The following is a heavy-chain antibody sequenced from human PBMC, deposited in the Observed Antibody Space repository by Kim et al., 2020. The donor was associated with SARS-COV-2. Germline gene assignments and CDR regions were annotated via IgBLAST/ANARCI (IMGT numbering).Heavy chain of an antibody. Sequence: SVKVSCKASGGTFSSYAISWVRQAPGQGLEWMGGIIPIFGTANYAQKFQGRVTITADEFTSTAYMELSSLRSEDTAVYYCATPRDEDIVVGGYYYYYGMDVWGQGTTATVSS. V-gene: IGHV1-69*13. CDR2: IIPIFGTA. D-gene: IGHD2-2*01. CDR3: ATPRDEDIVVGGYYYYYGMDV. CDR1: GGTFSSYA. J-gene: IGHJ6*02.